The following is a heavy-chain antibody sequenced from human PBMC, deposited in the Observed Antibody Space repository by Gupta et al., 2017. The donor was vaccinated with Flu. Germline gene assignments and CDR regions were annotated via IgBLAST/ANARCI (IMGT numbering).Heavy chain of an antibody. J-gene: IGHJ5*02. CDR1: GYSFTAYH. CDR2: INPNGGRV. D-gene: IGHD6-13*01. CDR3: ARLDGTHFDP. V-gene: IGHV1-46*01. Sequence: QVQLVQSGAEVKKSGASVTVSCKASGYSFTAYHMHWVRQAPGQGLEWMGIINPNGGRVTDAQKFQGRVTMTRDTSTTTVYMELNSLRSDDTAVYYCARLDGTHFDPWGQGTLVTVSS.